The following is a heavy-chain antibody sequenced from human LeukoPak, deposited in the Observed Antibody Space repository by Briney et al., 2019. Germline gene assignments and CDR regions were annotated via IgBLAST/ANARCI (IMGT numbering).Heavy chain of an antibody. CDR1: GGTFSSYA. V-gene: IGHV1-18*01. Sequence: ASVKVSCKASGGTFSSYAISWVRQAPGQGLEWMGWISAYNGNTNYAQKLQGRVTMTTDTSTSTAYMELRSLRSDDTAVYYCAMYGGYPEFDYWGQGTLVTVSS. J-gene: IGHJ4*02. CDR3: AMYGGYPEFDY. CDR2: ISAYNGNT. D-gene: IGHD5-12*01.